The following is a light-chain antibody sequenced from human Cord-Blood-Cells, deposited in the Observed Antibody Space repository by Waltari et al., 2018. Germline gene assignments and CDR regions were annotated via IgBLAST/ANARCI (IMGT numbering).Light chain of an antibody. Sequence: EIVLTQSPATLSLSPGERATLSCRASQSVSSYLAWYQQKPGQAPSLLIYDASNRATGIPARFSGRGSGTDFTLTISSLEPEDFSVYYCQQRSNWLTFGGGTKVEIK. CDR2: DAS. CDR3: QQRSNWLT. V-gene: IGKV3-11*01. CDR1: QSVSSY. J-gene: IGKJ4*01.